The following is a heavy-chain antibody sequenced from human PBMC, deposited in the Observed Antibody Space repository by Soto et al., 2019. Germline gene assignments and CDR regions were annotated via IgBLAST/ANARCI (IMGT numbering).Heavy chain of an antibody. CDR1: GYSFTGYW. CDR3: VVQQELPWVNY. V-gene: IGHV5-51*01. J-gene: IGHJ4*02. D-gene: IGHD6-13*01. CDR2: TYPGDSDT. Sequence: PGESLKICCTGSGYSFTGYWIGWVRQMPGKGLEWMGITYPGDSDTRYSPSFQGRVTISADKSINTAYLQWSSLKASDTAMYYCVVQQELPWVNYWGQGTLVTVPS.